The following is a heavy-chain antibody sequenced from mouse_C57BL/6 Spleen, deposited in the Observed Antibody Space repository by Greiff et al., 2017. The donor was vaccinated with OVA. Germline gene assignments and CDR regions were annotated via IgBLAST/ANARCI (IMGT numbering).Heavy chain of an antibody. D-gene: IGHD1-1*01. CDR1: GYTFTGYW. J-gene: IGHJ1*03. CDR3: ASGGYYGSSYVGGYCDV. Sequence: VQLQQSGAELMKPGASVKLSCKATGYTFTGYWIEWVKQRPGHGLEWIGEILPGSGSTNYTEKFKGKATFTADTSSNTAYMQLSSLTTEDSAIYYCASGGYYGSSYVGGYCDVWGTGTAVTVSS. V-gene: IGHV1-9*01. CDR2: ILPGSGST.